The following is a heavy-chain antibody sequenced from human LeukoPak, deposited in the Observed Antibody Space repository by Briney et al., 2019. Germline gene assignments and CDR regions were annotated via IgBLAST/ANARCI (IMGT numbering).Heavy chain of an antibody. CDR2: ISYSGST. Sequence: PSQTLFLTCTVSGGSISSGGYYWSWIRQHLGKGLEWIGYISYSGSTSYNPSLKSRVTISVDTSKNQFSLKLSSVTAADTAVYYCARWYSGSYRIDYRGQGTLVTVSS. CDR1: GGSISSGGYY. CDR3: ARWYSGSYRIDY. J-gene: IGHJ4*02. D-gene: IGHD1-26*01. V-gene: IGHV4-31*03.